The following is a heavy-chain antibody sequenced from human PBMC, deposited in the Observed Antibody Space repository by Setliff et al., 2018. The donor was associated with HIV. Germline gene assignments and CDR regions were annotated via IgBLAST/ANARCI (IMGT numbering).Heavy chain of an antibody. D-gene: IGHD3-16*01. CDR1: GGSISSYY. V-gene: IGHV4-59*01. CDR3: ARGGASSKYFQH. J-gene: IGHJ1*01. CDR2: ISYSGST. Sequence: PSETLSLTCTVSGGSISSYYWSWIRQPPGKGLEWIGYISYSGSTIYNPSLKSRVTLSVKTSKNQFSLNLSSVTTADTAVYYCARGGASSKYFQHWGQGTLVTVSS.